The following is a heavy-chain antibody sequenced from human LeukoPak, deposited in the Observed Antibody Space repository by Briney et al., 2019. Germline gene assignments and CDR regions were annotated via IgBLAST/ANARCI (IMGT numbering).Heavy chain of an antibody. D-gene: IGHD3-10*01. CDR1: GYSFTDYY. CDR2: INPKRGGT. CDR3: ALLWFGELWTKDY. V-gene: IGHV1-2*06. J-gene: IGHJ4*02. Sequence: ASVKVSCKASGYSFTDYYMHWVRQAPGQGLEWMGRINPKRGGTNYAQKFQGRVTLTRDASISTAHMELSRLTSDDTAVYYCALLWFGELWTKDYWGQGTLVTVSS.